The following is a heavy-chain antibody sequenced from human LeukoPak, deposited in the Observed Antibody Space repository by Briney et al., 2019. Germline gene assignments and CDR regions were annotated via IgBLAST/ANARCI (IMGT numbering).Heavy chain of an antibody. CDR3: ARETIAVAQSCADY. V-gene: IGHV3-11*01. D-gene: IGHD6-19*01. Sequence: GGSLRLSCAASGFTFSDYYMSWIRQAPGKGLEWVSYISSSGSTIYYADSVKGRFTISRDNAKNSLYLQMGSLRAEDTAVYYCARETIAVAQSCADYWGQGTLVTVSS. J-gene: IGHJ4*02. CDR2: ISSSGSTI. CDR1: GFTFSDYY.